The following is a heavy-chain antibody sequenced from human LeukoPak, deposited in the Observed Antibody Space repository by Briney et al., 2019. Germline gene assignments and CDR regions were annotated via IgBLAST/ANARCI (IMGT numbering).Heavy chain of an antibody. CDR2: IYTSGST. Sequence: SETLSLTCTVSGGSISSYYWSWIRQPAGKGLEWIRRIYTSGSTNYNPSLKSRVTMSVDTSKNQFSLKLSSVTAADTAVYYCARQERNWFDPWAREPWSPSPQ. V-gene: IGHV4-4*07. CDR3: ARQERNWFDP. J-gene: IGHJ5*02. CDR1: GGSISSYY.